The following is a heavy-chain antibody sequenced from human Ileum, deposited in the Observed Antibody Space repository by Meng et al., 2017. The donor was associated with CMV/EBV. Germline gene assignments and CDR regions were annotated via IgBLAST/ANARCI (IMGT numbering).Heavy chain of an antibody. CDR3: VRSGGTLDY. CDR2: IHSDGSGT. CDR1: GFTFSNYW. J-gene: IGHJ4*02. Sequence: EVQVLESGGDLVQPGGSLRLSCAASGFTFSNYWMHWVRQAPGKGLVWVSYIHSDGSGTKYADSVRGRFTISRDNAKNTLYLQMNGLRDEDTAVYYCVRSGGTLDYWGQGTLVTVSS. D-gene: IGHD3-16*01. V-gene: IGHV3-74*02.